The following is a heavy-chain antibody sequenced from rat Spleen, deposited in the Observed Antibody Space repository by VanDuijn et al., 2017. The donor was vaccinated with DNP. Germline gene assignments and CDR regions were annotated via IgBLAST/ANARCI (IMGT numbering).Heavy chain of an antibody. V-gene: IGHV5S10*01. CDR1: GFSFSDSA. CDR2: IIYDGSHT. D-gene: IGHD1-3*01. Sequence: EVQLVESGGGVVQPGKSLKLSCAASGFSFSDSAMAWVRQSPKMGLEWVATIIYDGSHTFYRDSVQGRFTISRDNAKSSLYLHMDSLRSEDTATYYCTTLNSGTYDSWGQGVMVTVSS. CDR3: TTLNSGTYDS. J-gene: IGHJ2*01.